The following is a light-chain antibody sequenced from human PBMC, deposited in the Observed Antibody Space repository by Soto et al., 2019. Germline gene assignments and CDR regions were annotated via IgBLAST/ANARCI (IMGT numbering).Light chain of an antibody. V-gene: IGKV3-11*01. CDR1: QSVSSY. J-gene: IGKJ4*01. CDR3: QQRSNWLLT. Sequence: EIVLTQSPATLSLSPGERATLSCRASQSVSSYLAWYQQKPGQAPRLLIYDASNRATGIPARFSGSGSGTDVNLTISSLEPEDFAVYYCQQRSNWLLTFGGGTKVEIK. CDR2: DAS.